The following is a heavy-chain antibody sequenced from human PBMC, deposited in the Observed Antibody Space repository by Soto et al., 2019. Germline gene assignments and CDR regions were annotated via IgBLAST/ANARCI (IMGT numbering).Heavy chain of an antibody. D-gene: IGHD1-26*01. CDR1: RYNFTNFY. J-gene: IGHJ6*02. CDR3: ARSQVGRPLDV. Sequence: ASVEVSCKTSRYNFTNFYINWLRQAPGQGLEWMAIITATGGSTTYPQKFQGRVTMTRDTSTSTVHMELITLRSEDTAVYYCARSQVGRPLDVWGPGTTVTVSS. CDR2: ITATGGST. V-gene: IGHV1-46*01.